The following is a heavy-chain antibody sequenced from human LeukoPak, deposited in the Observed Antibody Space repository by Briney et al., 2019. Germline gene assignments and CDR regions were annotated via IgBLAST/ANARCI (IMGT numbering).Heavy chain of an antibody. V-gene: IGHV3-48*02. CDR3: ARSREPPYFDY. J-gene: IGHJ4*02. Sequence: GGSLRLSCAASGFTFSSYSMNWVRQAPGKGLEWVSYISSSSTIYYADSVRGRFTISRDNAKNSLYLQMNSLRDEDTAVYYCARSREPPYFDYWGQGTLVTVSS. CDR2: ISSSSTI. D-gene: IGHD1-26*01. CDR1: GFTFSSYS.